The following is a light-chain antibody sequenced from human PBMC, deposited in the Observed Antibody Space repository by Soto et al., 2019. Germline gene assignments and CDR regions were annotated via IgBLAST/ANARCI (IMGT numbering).Light chain of an antibody. Sequence: QSALTQPASVSGSPGQSITISCTGTSSDVGGYNYVSWYQQHPGKAPKLMIYDVSNRPSGVSNRFSGSKSGNTASLTISGLQAEDDDDYYCSSYTSSGTRVFGTGTKVTVL. CDR1: SSDVGGYNY. CDR2: DVS. J-gene: IGLJ1*01. CDR3: SSYTSSGTRV. V-gene: IGLV2-14*01.